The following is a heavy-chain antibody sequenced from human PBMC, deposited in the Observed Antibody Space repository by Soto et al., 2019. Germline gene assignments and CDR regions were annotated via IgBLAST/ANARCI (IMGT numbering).Heavy chain of an antibody. D-gene: IGHD1-1*01. Sequence: ASVKVSCKASGGTFSSYAISWVRQAPGQGLEWMGGIIPILGIANYAQKFQGRVTITADKSTSTAYMELSSLRSEDTAVYYCARVRGRYGYFQHWGQGTLVTVSS. CDR3: ARVRGRYGYFQH. V-gene: IGHV1-69*10. J-gene: IGHJ1*01. CDR2: IIPILGIA. CDR1: GGTFSSYA.